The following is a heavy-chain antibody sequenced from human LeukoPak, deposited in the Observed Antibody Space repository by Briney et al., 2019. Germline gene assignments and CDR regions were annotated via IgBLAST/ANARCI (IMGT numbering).Heavy chain of an antibody. CDR2: ISSSGSTI. CDR3: ARSYLWFGELLPLDY. J-gene: IGHJ4*02. CDR1: GFTFSSYE. Sequence: GGSLRLSCAASGFTFSSYEMNWVRQAPGKGLEWVSYISSSGSTIYYADSVKGRFTISRDNAKNSLYLQMNSLRAEDTAVYYCARSYLWFGELLPLDYWGQGTLVTVSS. V-gene: IGHV3-48*03. D-gene: IGHD3-10*01.